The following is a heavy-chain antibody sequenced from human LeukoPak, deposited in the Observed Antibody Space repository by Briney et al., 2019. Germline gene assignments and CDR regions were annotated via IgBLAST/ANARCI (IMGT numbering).Heavy chain of an antibody. CDR3: ARDVHSTSCYISWLSPCYYYGMDV. V-gene: IGHV4-31*11. CDR1: GDSISSGGYW. J-gene: IGHJ6*02. Sequence: PSETLSLTCAVSGDSISSGGYWWSWIRQHPGKGPEWIGYISYGGNTYYNPSLKSRVAISADTAKNQFSLKLSSVTAADTAVYYCARDVHSTSCYISWLSPCYYYGMDVWGQGTTVTVSS. D-gene: IGHD2-2*02. CDR2: ISYGGNT.